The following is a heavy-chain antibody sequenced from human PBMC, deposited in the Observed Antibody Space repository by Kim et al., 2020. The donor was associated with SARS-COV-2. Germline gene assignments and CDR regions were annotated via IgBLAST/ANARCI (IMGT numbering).Heavy chain of an antibody. J-gene: IGHJ3*02. Sequence: SETLSLTCAVYGGSFSGYYWSWIRQPPGKGLEWIGEINHSGSTNYNPSLKSRVTISVDTSKNQFSLKLSSVTAADTAVYYCAGFDCGGDCYFRPYAFDIWGQGTMVTVSS. CDR2: INHSGST. V-gene: IGHV4-34*01. CDR1: GGSFSGYY. D-gene: IGHD2-21*02. CDR3: AGFDCGGDCYFRPYAFDI.